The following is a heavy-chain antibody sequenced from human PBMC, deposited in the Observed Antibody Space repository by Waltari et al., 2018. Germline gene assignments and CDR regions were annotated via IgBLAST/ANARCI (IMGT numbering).Heavy chain of an antibody. CDR2: IIPIFGTA. J-gene: IGHJ6*02. Sequence: SSYAISWVRQAPGQGLEWMGGIIPIFGTANYAQKFQGRVTITADESTSTAYMELSSLRSEDTAVYYCARPMVQGGYYYYGMDVWGQGTTVTVSS. CDR1: SSYA. CDR3: ARPMVQGGYYYYGMDV. D-gene: IGHD3-10*01. V-gene: IGHV1-69*01.